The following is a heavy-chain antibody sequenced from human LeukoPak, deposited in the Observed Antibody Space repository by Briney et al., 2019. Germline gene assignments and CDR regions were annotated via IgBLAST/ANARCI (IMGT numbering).Heavy chain of an antibody. CDR2: IKQDGSEK. CDR3: ARVTGYMIEDYFDY. D-gene: IGHD3-22*01. Sequence: GGSLRLSCAASGLIFSSYWMSWVRQAPGKGLEWVANIKQDGSEKYYVDSVKGRFTISGDSAKNSLYLQMNSLRAEDTAVYYCARVTGYMIEDYFDYWGQGTLVTVSS. CDR1: GLIFSSYW. V-gene: IGHV3-7*01. J-gene: IGHJ4*02.